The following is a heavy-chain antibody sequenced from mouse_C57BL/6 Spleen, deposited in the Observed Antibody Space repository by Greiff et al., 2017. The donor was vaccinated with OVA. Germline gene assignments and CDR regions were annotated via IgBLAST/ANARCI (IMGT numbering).Heavy chain of an antibody. D-gene: IGHD2-4*01. Sequence: QVQLKQPGAELVRPGSSVKLSCKASGYTFTSYWMHWVKQRPIQGLEWIGNIDPSDSETHYNQKFKDKATLTVDKSSSTAYMQLSSLTSEDSAVYYCARSSYDYDDGYYFDYWGQGTTLTVSS. CDR2: IDPSDSET. V-gene: IGHV1-52*01. CDR1: GYTFTSYW. CDR3: ARSSYDYDDGYYFDY. J-gene: IGHJ2*01.